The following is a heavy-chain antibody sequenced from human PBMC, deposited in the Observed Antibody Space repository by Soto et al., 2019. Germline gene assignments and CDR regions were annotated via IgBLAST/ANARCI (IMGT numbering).Heavy chain of an antibody. CDR1: GFSLSTTGVG. D-gene: IGHD3-10*01. J-gene: IGHJ5*02. CDR2: IYWDDDK. V-gene: IGHV2-5*02. CDR3: AHTPNYYQYNWFDP. Sequence: SGPTLVNPTQTLTLTCTFSGFSLSTTGVGVGWIRQPPGKALECLALIYWDDDKRYSPSLKSRLTITRDTSKNQVVLTMTNMDPVDTATYYCAHTPNYYQYNWFDPWGQGTLVTLSS.